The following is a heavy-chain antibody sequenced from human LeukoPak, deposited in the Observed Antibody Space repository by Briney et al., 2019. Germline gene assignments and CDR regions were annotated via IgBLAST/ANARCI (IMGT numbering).Heavy chain of an antibody. D-gene: IGHD3-22*01. CDR1: GYTFTGYY. Sequence: ASVKVSCKASGYTFTGYYMHWVRQAPGQGLEWMGWINPNSGGTNYARKFQGRVTMTRDTSISTAYMELSRLRSDDTAVYYCARDLRNYYDSSGYQPFDYWGQGTLVTVSS. V-gene: IGHV1-2*02. J-gene: IGHJ4*02. CDR2: INPNSGGT. CDR3: ARDLRNYYDSSGYQPFDY.